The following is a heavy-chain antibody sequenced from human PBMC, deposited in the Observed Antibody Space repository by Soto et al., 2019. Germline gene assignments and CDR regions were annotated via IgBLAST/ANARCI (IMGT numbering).Heavy chain of an antibody. D-gene: IGHD1-1*01. CDR2: IKDDGSEI. V-gene: IGHV3-7*01. CDR1: GFAFSDYW. Sequence: PGGSLRLSCAASGFAFSDYWMAWVRQTPGKGLEWVAAIKDDGSEIHYVDSVEGRFTISRDNAKNSLYLQMNSLRAEDTAVYYCARDPPRRYDFWGQGTLVTSPQ. CDR3: ARDPPRRYDF. J-gene: IGHJ4*02.